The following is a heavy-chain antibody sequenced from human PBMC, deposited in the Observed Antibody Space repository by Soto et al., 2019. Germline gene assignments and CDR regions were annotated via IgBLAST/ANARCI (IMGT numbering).Heavy chain of an antibody. D-gene: IGHD6-6*01. Sequence: QVQLQESGPGLLKPSQTLSLTCTVSGGSLSSPDYYWSWIRQPPGKGLVWIGYIYVGGSSYYNPSLKSRLTISLDTSKSQVSLKLTSVTAADSAVYFCARSPYSSSYLLWFDPWGQGAPVTVSS. CDR1: GGSLSSPDYY. V-gene: IGHV4-30-4*01. CDR3: ARSPYSSSYLLWFDP. J-gene: IGHJ5*02. CDR2: IYVGGSS.